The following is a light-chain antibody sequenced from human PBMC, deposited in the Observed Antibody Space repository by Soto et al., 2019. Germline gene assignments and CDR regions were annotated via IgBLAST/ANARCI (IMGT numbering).Light chain of an antibody. Sequence: QAVVTQEPSLSVSPAGTVTLTCGLNSGSVSTDSYPSWYQQTPGQAPRTLIYSTNTRSSGVPDRFSGSILGNKAALTITGAQADDESDYYCVLYMGRGISVFGGGTKVTVL. CDR3: VLYMGRGISV. J-gene: IGLJ3*02. CDR1: SGSVSTDSY. V-gene: IGLV8-61*01. CDR2: STN.